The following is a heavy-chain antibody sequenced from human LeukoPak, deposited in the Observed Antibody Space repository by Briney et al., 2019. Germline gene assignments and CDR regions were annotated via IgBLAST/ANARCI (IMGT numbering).Heavy chain of an antibody. CDR3: ARKHLPYYFDY. V-gene: IGHV4-39*01. CDR2: IYYSGST. Sequence: PSETLSLTCTVSGGSISSSSYYWGWIRQPPGKGLEWIGSIYYSGSTYYNPSLKSRVTISVDTSKNQFSLKLSSVTAADTAVYYCARKHLPYYFDYWGQGTLVTVSS. J-gene: IGHJ4*02. D-gene: IGHD3-3*02. CDR1: GGSISSSSYY.